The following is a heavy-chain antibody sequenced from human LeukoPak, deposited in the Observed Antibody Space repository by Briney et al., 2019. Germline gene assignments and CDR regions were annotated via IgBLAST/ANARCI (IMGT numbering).Heavy chain of an antibody. CDR3: AKMAGLTYEEYYFDY. D-gene: IGHD2-21*01. J-gene: IGHJ4*02. CDR2: IGGGGDNT. CDR1: GFAFRNFA. Sequence: GGSLRLSCAASGFAFRNFAMSWVRQAPGKGLEWVSGIGGGGDNTSYADSVKGRFTISRDNVKNTLYLQMNSLRVEDTAVYYCAKMAGLTYEEYYFDYWGQGTQVTVSS. V-gene: IGHV3-23*01.